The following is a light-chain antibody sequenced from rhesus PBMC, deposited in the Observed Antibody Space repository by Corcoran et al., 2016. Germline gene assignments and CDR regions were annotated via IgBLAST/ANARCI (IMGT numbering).Light chain of an antibody. V-gene: IGLV2S9*01. CDR2: DVS. Sequence: QSALTQPPSVSKSFGQSVTISCTVTSIDIGGYNDVSWYQQHPGTAPRLLIYDVSKRPSGVSDRLSGSKSGNTASLTISGLQAEDEADYYCCSYGSGSTFVFGSGTKLTVL. J-gene: IGLJ6*01. CDR3: CSYGSGSTFV. CDR1: SIDIGGYND.